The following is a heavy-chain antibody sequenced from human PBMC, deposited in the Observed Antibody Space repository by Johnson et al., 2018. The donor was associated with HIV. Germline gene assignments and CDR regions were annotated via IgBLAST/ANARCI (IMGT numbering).Heavy chain of an antibody. J-gene: IGHJ3*02. CDR1: GFTFGDSA. CDR3: AKRATVVSGSPSDAFDI. Sequence: QMQLVESGGGVVQSGRSLRLSCAASGFTFGDSAIHWVRQAPGKGLEWVAVLSYDGSNEYYADSVKGRFTISRDNSKNTLNVQMHSLRVDDTAVYYCAKRATVVSGSPSDAFDIWGQGTMVTVSS. D-gene: IGHD4-23*01. V-gene: IGHV3-30-3*02. CDR2: LSYDGSNE.